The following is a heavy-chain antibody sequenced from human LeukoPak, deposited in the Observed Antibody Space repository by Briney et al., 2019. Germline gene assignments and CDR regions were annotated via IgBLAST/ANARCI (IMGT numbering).Heavy chain of an antibody. V-gene: IGHV3-48*01. CDR2: IGTSSTTI. D-gene: IGHD3-3*01. CDR1: GFTFSSYT. CDR3: AKVKRGELGFLEWLLCFDC. Sequence: PGGSLRLSCAASGFTFSSYTMNWVRQPPGKGLEWVSNIGTSSTTIYYADSVKGRFTISRDNAKNSLYLQMNSLRADDTAVYYCAKVKRGELGFLEWLLCFDCWGQGTLVTVSS. J-gene: IGHJ4*02.